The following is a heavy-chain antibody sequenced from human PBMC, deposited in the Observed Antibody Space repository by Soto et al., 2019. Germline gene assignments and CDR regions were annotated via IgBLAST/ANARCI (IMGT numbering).Heavy chain of an antibody. CDR2: ISGSGGST. CDR3: AKGSGYSLVPIDY. Sequence: EVQLLESGGGLVQPGGSLRLSCAASGFTFSSYAMSWVRQAPGKGLEWVSAISGSGGSTYYADSVKGRFTISRDNSKNTLYLQRNSLRAEDTAVYYCAKGSGYSLVPIDYWGQGTVVTVSS. D-gene: IGHD3-3*01. J-gene: IGHJ4*02. V-gene: IGHV3-23*01. CDR1: GFTFSSYA.